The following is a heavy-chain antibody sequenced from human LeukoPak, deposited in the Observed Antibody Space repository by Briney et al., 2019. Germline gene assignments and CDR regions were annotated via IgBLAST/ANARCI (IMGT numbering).Heavy chain of an antibody. Sequence: PGGSLRLSCAASGFTFSNYSMSWVRQAPGKGLEWVSSISSSRTYIYYADSLKGRFTISRDNAKNSLYLQMNSLRAEDTAVYYCARWYSSSWGYYFDYWGQGTLVTVSS. V-gene: IGHV3-21*01. CDR3: ARWYSSSWGYYFDY. D-gene: IGHD6-13*01. J-gene: IGHJ4*02. CDR2: ISSSRTYI. CDR1: GFTFSNYS.